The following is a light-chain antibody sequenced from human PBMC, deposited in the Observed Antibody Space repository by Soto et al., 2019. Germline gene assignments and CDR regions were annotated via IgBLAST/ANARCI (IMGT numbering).Light chain of an antibody. CDR1: SSNIGSNT. V-gene: IGLV1-44*01. CDR3: AAWDGSLNGVV. CDR2: SNN. J-gene: IGLJ2*01. Sequence: QSVLTRPPSASGTPGQRVTISCSGSSSNIGSNTVNWYQQLPGTAPKLLIYSNNQRPSGVPDRFSGSKSGTSASLAISGLQSEDEADYYCAAWDGSLNGVVFGGGTKDTVL.